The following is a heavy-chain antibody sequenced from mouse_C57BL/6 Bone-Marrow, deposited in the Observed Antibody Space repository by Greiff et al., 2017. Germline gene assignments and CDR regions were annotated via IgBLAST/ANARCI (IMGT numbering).Heavy chain of an antibody. Sequence: EVQLQQSGPELVKPGASVKISCKASGYSFTDYNMNWVKRSIGKTLEWIGVFNPNYGLPGYIRKLKGKATLTVDQSSSTAYMQLNSLTSEDSAVYYCARAGIYYGYDEGAMDYWGQGTSVTVSS. D-gene: IGHD2-2*01. CDR1: GYSFTDYN. CDR2: FNPNYGLP. J-gene: IGHJ4*01. CDR3: ARAGIYYGYDEGAMDY. V-gene: IGHV1-39*01.